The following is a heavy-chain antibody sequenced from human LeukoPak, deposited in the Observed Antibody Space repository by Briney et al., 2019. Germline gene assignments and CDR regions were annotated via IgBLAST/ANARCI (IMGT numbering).Heavy chain of an antibody. CDR3: ASRYSSGREDY. CDR2: ISYDGSNK. J-gene: IGHJ4*02. Sequence: GGSLRLSCAASGFTFSSYAMHWVRQAPGKGLEWVAVISYDGSNKYYADSVKGRFTISRDNSKNTLYLQMNSLRAEDTAVYYCASRYSSGREDYWGQGTLVIVSS. D-gene: IGHD6-19*01. V-gene: IGHV3-30*04. CDR1: GFTFSSYA.